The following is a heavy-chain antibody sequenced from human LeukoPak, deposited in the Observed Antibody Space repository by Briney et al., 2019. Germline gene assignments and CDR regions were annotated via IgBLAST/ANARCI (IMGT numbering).Heavy chain of an antibody. CDR1: GFTFSSYG. CDR3: AKDKAVAGVGLDY. CDR2: IRYDGSNK. V-gene: IGHV3-30*02. J-gene: IGHJ4*02. Sequence: GGSLRLSCAASGFTFSSYGMHWVRQAPGKGLEWVAFIRYDGSNKYYADSVKGRFTISRDNSKNTLYLQMNSLRAEDTAVYYCAKDKAVAGVGLDYWGQGTLVTVSS. D-gene: IGHD6-19*01.